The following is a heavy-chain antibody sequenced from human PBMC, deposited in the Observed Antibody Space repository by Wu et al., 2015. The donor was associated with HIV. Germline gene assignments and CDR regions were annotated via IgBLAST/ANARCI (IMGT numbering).Heavy chain of an antibody. J-gene: IGHJ4*02. CDR1: GYTFNDYY. CDR2: INPNSGGT. Sequence: QVQLVQSGAEVKKPGASMKVSCKASGYTFNDYYIQWVRQAPGQGLEWMGWINPNSGGTNYAQNFEDRVTMTRDTSITTAYMELSSLRSDDTAVYYRARDKRGYDVLTGYYIYFDYWGQGTLVTVSS. V-gene: IGHV1-2*02. CDR3: ARDKRGYDVLTGYYIYFDY. D-gene: IGHD3-9*01.